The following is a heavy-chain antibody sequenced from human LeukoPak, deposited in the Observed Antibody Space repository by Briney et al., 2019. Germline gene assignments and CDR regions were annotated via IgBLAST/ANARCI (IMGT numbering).Heavy chain of an antibody. D-gene: IGHD6-19*01. CDR2: IKHSGST. Sequence: PSETLSLTCAVYGGSFSGYYWSWIRQPPGKGLEWIGEIKHSGSTNYNPSLKSRVTISVDTSKNQFSLKLSSVTAADTAVYYCARGTTYSSGWYGWGQGTLVTVSS. CDR1: GGSFSGYY. V-gene: IGHV4-34*01. J-gene: IGHJ4*02. CDR3: ARGTTYSSGWYG.